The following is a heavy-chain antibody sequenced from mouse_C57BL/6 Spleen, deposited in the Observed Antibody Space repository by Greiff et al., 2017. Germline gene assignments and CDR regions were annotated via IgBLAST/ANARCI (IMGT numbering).Heavy chain of an antibody. V-gene: IGHV1-19*01. J-gene: IGHJ4*01. Sequence: EVKLVESGPVLVKPGASVKMSCKASGYTFPDYYMNWVKQSHGKSLEWLGVINPYNGGTSYNQKFKGKATLTVAKSSSTAYMELTSLTSEDSAVYYCARSASYYAMDYWGQGTSVTVSS. D-gene: IGHD6-1*01. CDR2: INPYNGGT. CDR1: GYTFPDYY. CDR3: ARSASYYAMDY.